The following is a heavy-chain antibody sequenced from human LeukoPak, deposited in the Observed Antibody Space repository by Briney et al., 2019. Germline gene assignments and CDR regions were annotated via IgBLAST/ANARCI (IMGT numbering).Heavy chain of an antibody. CDR3: ASLRERSYYARGFDY. CDR1: GGSISSSSYY. D-gene: IGHD1-26*01. Sequence: PSETLPLTCTVPGGSISSSSYYWGWIRQTPGKGLEWIGSIYYSGSTFYSPSLKSRVTISVDTSKNQFSLKLTSVTAADTAVYYCASLRERSYYARGFDYWGQGTLVTVSS. J-gene: IGHJ4*02. CDR2: IYYSGST. V-gene: IGHV4-39*01.